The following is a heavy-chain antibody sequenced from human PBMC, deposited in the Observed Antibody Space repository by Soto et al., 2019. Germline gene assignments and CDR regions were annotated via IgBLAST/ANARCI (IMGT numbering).Heavy chain of an antibody. V-gene: IGHV1-69*02. CDR1: GGTFSSYT. D-gene: IGHD3-9*01. CDR3: ARGTGMATTSGWFDP. J-gene: IGHJ5*02. Sequence: SVKVSCKASGGTFSSYTISWVRQAPGQGLEWMGRIIPILGIANYAQKFQGRVTITADKSTSTAYMELSSLRSEDTAVYYCARGTGMATTSGWFDPWGQGTLVTVSS. CDR2: IIPILGIA.